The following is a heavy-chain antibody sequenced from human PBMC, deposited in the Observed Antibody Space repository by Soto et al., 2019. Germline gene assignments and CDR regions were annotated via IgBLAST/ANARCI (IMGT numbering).Heavy chain of an antibody. D-gene: IGHD2-2*01. CDR1: GGSISSSSYY. CDR2: IYYSGST. Sequence: PSETLSLTCTVSGGSISSSSYYWGWIRQPPGKGLEWIGSIYYSGSTYYNPSLKSRVTISVDTSKNQFSLKLSSVTAADTAVYYCARAPHAFLVVPARRGAFDIWGQGTMVTVSS. CDR3: ARAPHAFLVVPARRGAFDI. V-gene: IGHV4-39*07. J-gene: IGHJ3*02.